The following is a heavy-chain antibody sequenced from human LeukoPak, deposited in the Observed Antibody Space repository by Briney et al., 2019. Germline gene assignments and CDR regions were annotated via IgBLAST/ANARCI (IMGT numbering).Heavy chain of an antibody. V-gene: IGHV1-2*02. CDR1: GYTFTGYY. Sequence: ASVKVSCKASGYTFTGYYMHWVRQAPGQGLEWMGWINPNSGGTNYAQKFQGRVTMTRDTSISTAYMELSRLRSDDTAVYYCARDAFIAATHGWSDYWGQGTLVTVPS. CDR3: ARDAFIAATHGWSDY. J-gene: IGHJ4*02. CDR2: INPNSGGT. D-gene: IGHD6-6*01.